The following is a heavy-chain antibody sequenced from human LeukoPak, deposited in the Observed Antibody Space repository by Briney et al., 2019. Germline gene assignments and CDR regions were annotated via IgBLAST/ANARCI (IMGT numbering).Heavy chain of an antibody. D-gene: IGHD3-10*01. Sequence: GAAVNVSCKASGYTFTSYGISWVRQAPGQGLEWMGWISAFSCNTSYAQKLQGRVNMTTDTSTSTAYMELRSLRSDDTAVYYCARQHYYGSGSYYEPGFYYYYYMDVWRKATTVTDPS. CDR3: ARQHYYGSGSYYEPGFYYYYYMDV. CDR1: GYTFTSYG. V-gene: IGHV1-18*01. J-gene: IGHJ6*03. CDR2: ISAFSCNT.